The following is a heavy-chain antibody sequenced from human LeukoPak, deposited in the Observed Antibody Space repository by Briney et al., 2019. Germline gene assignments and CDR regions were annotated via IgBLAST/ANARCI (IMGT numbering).Heavy chain of an antibody. J-gene: IGHJ4*02. Sequence: ASVKVSCKASGYTFTGYYMHWVRQAPGQGLEWMGWINPNSGGTNYAQKFQGRVTMTRDTSISTAYMELSRLRSDDTAVYYCARAPPIKTKWNAFDYWGQGTLVTVSS. CDR1: GYTFTGYY. D-gene: IGHD1-20*01. CDR3: ARAPPIKTKWNAFDY. CDR2: INPNSGGT. V-gene: IGHV1-2*02.